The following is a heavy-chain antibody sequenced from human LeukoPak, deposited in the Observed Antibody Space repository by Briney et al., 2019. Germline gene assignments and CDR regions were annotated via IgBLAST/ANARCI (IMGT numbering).Heavy chain of an antibody. J-gene: IGHJ4*02. CDR1: GFTFSTSA. CDR2: ISESGGST. Sequence: GGSLRLSCVVSGFTFSTSAMSWVRQAPGKGLEWVSGISESGGSTYYADSVKGRFTSSRDNSKNTLYLQMNSLRAEDTAVYYCAKDGGSNYGDYANDYWGQGTLVTVSS. CDR3: AKDGGSNYGDYANDY. V-gene: IGHV3-23*01. D-gene: IGHD4-17*01.